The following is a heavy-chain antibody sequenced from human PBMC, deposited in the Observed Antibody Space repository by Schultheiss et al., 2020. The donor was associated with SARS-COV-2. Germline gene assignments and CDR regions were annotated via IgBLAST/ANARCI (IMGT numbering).Heavy chain of an antibody. CDR3: ARGRNGNDFWSGTSLDY. Sequence: GGSLRLSCAASGFTFSGSAMHWVRQAPGKGLEWVAVISYDGSNKYYADSVKGRFTISRDNSKNTLYLQMNSLRAEDTAVYYCARGRNGNDFWSGTSLDYWGQGTLVTVAS. CDR1: GFTFSGSA. V-gene: IGHV3-30*04. CDR2: ISYDGSNK. J-gene: IGHJ4*02. D-gene: IGHD3-3*01.